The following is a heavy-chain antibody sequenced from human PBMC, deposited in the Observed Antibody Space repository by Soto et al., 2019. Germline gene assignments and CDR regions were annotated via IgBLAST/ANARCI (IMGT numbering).Heavy chain of an antibody. Sequence: SETLSLTCTVSGGSISSGGYYWSWIRQHPGKGLEWIGYIYYSGSTYYNPSLKSRVTISVDTSKNQFSLKLSSVTAADTAVYYCARDLGLGLTRRRTGTFDIWGQGTMVTVSS. V-gene: IGHV4-31*03. J-gene: IGHJ3*02. CDR2: IYYSGST. CDR3: ARDLGLGLTRRRTGTFDI. CDR1: GGSISSGGYY. D-gene: IGHD3-9*01.